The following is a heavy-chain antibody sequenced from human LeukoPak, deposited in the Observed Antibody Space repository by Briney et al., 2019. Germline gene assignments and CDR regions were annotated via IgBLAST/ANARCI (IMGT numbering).Heavy chain of an antibody. J-gene: IGHJ6*03. CDR3: ARDLSAYVDYYYYYYMDV. CDR2: INWNGGST. D-gene: IGHD5-12*01. Sequence: GGSLRLSCAASGFTSDDYGMSWVRQAPGKGLEWVSGINWNGGSTGYADSVKGRFTISRDNAKNSLYLQMNSLRAEDTALYYCARDLSAYVDYYYYYYMDVWGKGTRSPSP. V-gene: IGHV3-20*04. CDR1: GFTSDDYG.